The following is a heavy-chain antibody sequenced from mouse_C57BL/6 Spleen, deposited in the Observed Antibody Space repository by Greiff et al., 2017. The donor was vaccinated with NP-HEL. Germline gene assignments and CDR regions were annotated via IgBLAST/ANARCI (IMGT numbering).Heavy chain of an antibody. J-gene: IGHJ1*03. D-gene: IGHD1-1*01. V-gene: IGHV5-17*01. CDR3: AKGNYPYYYGSSDWYFDV. Sequence: EVNVVESGGGLVKPGGSLKLSCAASGFTFSDYGMHWVRQAPEKGLEWVAYISSGSSTIYYADTVKGRFTISRDNAKNTLFLQMTSLRSEDTAMYYCAKGNYPYYYGSSDWYFDVWGTGTTVTVSS. CDR2: ISSGSSTI. CDR1: GFTFSDYG.